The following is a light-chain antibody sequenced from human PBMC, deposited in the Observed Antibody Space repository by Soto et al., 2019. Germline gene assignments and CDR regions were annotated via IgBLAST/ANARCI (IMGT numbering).Light chain of an antibody. CDR2: AAS. V-gene: IGKV1-39*01. Sequence: DIRMTQSPSSLSASVGDRFTITCRASQSISIYLNWYQQKPGKAPKLLIYAASSLQSGVPSRFSGSGSGTDFTLTISSLQPEDFATYYCQQSYSTPTFGQGTRLEIK. CDR1: QSISIY. CDR3: QQSYSTPT. J-gene: IGKJ5*01.